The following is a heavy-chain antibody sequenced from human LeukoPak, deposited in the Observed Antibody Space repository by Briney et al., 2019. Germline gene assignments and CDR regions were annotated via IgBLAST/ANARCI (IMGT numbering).Heavy chain of an antibody. CDR2: IKQDGSGK. CDR3: ATRRGVGSLDY. CDR1: TLILSHYW. Sequence: PGGSLRLSCTASTLILSHYWMTWVRQTPGKGLEWVADIKQDGSGKYYVDSVKGRFTISRDNANNSLYLQMNSLRAEDTAIYYCATRRGVGSLDYWGQGTLVTVSS. J-gene: IGHJ4*02. V-gene: IGHV3-7*03. D-gene: IGHD3-10*01.